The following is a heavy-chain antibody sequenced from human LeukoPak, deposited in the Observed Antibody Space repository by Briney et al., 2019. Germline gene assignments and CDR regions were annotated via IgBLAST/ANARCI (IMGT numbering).Heavy chain of an antibody. CDR1: GFTFSSYG. CDR2: ISNDGSNK. Sequence: GGSLRLSCVASGFTFSSYGMQWVRQAPGKGLEWVAVISNDGSNKHYADSVKGRFTISRDNSKNTLYLQMNSLRAEDTAVYYCAKENYYESSGYVDYWGQGTLVTVSS. D-gene: IGHD3-22*01. CDR3: AKENYYESSGYVDY. V-gene: IGHV3-30*18. J-gene: IGHJ4*02.